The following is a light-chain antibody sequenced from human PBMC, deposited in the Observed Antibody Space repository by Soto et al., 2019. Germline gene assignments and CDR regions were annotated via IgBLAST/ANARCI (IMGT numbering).Light chain of an antibody. CDR2: EVN. CDR1: SSDVGSYNL. CDR3: CSYAGSSTWV. Sequence: QSALTQPASVSGSPGQSITISCTGTSSDVGSYNLVSWHQQHPGKAPKFMIYEVNKRPSGVSNRFSGSKSGNTASLTISGLQAEDEADYYCCSYAGSSTWVFGGGTQLTVL. J-gene: IGLJ7*01. V-gene: IGLV2-23*02.